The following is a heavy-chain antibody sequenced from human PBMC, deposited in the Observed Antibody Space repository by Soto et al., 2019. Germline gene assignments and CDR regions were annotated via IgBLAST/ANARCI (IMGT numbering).Heavy chain of an antibody. D-gene: IGHD3-16*01. Sequence: QVQLVESGGGVVQPGRSLRLSCAASGFSFSKYGMHWVRQAPGKGLEWVAEMSDDGSKKYYGDSVKGRFTISRENSKYTLYLLMDSLRPEDTAMYYCAQELRATGGYYFDCWGQGNLVTVSS. CDR3: AQELRATGGYYFDC. J-gene: IGHJ4*02. V-gene: IGHV3-30*18. CDR1: GFSFSKYG. CDR2: MSDDGSKK.